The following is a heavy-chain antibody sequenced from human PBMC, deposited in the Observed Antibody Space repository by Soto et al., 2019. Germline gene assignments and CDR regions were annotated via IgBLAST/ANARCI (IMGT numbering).Heavy chain of an antibody. CDR2: ISAYNGNT. V-gene: IGHV1-18*01. CDR3: ARESGLHYYDTFDY. D-gene: IGHD3-22*01. CDR1: GYTFTSYG. Sequence: QVQLVQSGAEVKKPGASVKVSCKASGYTFTSYGISWVRQAPGQGLGWMGWISAYNGNTNYAQKLQGRVTMTRDTTKSTVYMDLSSLRSEDTAVYYCARESGLHYYDTFDYWGQGTLVTVSS. J-gene: IGHJ4*02.